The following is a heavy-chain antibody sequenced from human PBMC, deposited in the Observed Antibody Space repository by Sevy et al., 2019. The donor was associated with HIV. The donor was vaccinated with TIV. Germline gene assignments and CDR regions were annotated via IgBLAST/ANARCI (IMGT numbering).Heavy chain of an antibody. CDR1: RFTFTNFA. Sequence: GGSLRLSCAASRFTFTNFAIHWVRQAPGRGLEWVAVTSSDGANEYYADSVKGRFTISRDNSMNTVYLLINSLRREDTAVYFCAGGGVTSHYFDSWGLGALVTVSS. CDR3: AGGGVTSHYFDS. D-gene: IGHD2-21*02. V-gene: IGHV3-30-3*01. CDR2: TSSDGANE. J-gene: IGHJ4*02.